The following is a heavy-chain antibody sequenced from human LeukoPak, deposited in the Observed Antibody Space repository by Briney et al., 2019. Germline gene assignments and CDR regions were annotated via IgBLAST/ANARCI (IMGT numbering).Heavy chain of an antibody. Sequence: GGSLRLSCAASGLTFSSYGMHWVRQAPGKGLEWVAVISYDGSNKYYADSVKGRFTISRDNSKNTLYLQMNSLRAEDTAVYYCAKDMRFLEWLLSPGVSFDYWGQGTLVTASS. CDR1: GLTFSSYG. CDR2: ISYDGSNK. J-gene: IGHJ4*02. V-gene: IGHV3-30*18. CDR3: AKDMRFLEWLLSPGVSFDY. D-gene: IGHD3-3*01.